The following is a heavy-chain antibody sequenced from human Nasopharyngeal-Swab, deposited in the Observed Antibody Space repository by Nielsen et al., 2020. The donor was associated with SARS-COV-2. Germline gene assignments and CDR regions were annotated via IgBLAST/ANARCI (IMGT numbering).Heavy chain of an antibody. J-gene: IGHJ6*03. D-gene: IGHD2-2*01. V-gene: IGHV3-7*01. Sequence: GESLKISCAASGFTFSSYWMSWVRQAPGKGLEWVANIKQDGSEKYYVDSVKGRFTISRDNAKNSLYLQMNSLRAEDTAVYYCVRGGGLDIVVVPADYYYYMDVWGKGTTVTVSS. CDR2: IKQDGSEK. CDR3: VRGGGLDIVVVPADYYYYMDV. CDR1: GFTFSSYW.